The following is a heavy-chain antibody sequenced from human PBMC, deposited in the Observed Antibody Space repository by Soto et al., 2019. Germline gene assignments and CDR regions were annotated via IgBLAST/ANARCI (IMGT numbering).Heavy chain of an antibody. D-gene: IGHD5-12*01. J-gene: IGHJ3*02. CDR2: IYYSGST. Sequence: SETLSLTCTVSGGSISSYYWSWIRQPPGKGLEWIGYIYYSGSTNYNPSLKSRVTISVDTSKDQFSLKLSSVTAADTAVYYCARDVDGYSGYGDAFAIWGQGTMVTVSS. CDR3: ARDVDGYSGYGDAFAI. CDR1: GGSISSYY. V-gene: IGHV4-59*01.